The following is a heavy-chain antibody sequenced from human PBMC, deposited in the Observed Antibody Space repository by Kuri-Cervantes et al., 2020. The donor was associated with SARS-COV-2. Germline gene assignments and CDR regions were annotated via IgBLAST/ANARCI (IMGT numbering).Heavy chain of an antibody. J-gene: IGHJ5*02. V-gene: IGHV4-30-2*01. D-gene: IGHD6-13*01. CDR1: GGSISSGGYY. Sequence: SCTVSGGSISSGGYYWSWIRQPPGKGLEWIGYIYHSGSTYYNPSLKGRVTISVDRSKNQFSLKLSSVTAADTAVYYCARGGIAAAGTIWFDPWGQGTLVTVSS. CDR2: IYHSGST. CDR3: ARGGIAAAGTIWFDP.